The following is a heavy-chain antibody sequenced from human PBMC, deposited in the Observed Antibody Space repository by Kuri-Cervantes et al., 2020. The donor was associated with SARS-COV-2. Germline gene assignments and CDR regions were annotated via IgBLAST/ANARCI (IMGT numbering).Heavy chain of an antibody. V-gene: IGHV1-69*13. Sequence: SVKVSCKASGGTFSSYAISWVRQAPGQGLEWMGGIIPIFGTASYAQKFQGRVTITADESTSTAYMELSSLRSEDTAVYYCARDQGIVVVPAAIPHYYYGMDVWGQGTTVTVSS. CDR3: ARDQGIVVVPAAIPHYYYGMDV. CDR1: GGTFSSYA. D-gene: IGHD2-2*01. J-gene: IGHJ6*02. CDR2: IIPIFGTA.